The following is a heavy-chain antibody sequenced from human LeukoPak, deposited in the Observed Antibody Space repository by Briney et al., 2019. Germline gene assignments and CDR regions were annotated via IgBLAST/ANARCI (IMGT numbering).Heavy chain of an antibody. V-gene: IGHV4-34*01. D-gene: IGHD3-10*01. CDR1: GGSFSGYY. Sequence: SETLSLTCAVYGGSFSGYYWSWIRQPPGKGLEWIGEINHSGSTNYNPSLKSRVTISVDTSKNQFSLKLSSVTAADTAGYYCARGPPPRGGSGSYYPFDYWGQGTLVTVSS. CDR2: INHSGST. J-gene: IGHJ4*02. CDR3: ARGPPPRGGSGSYYPFDY.